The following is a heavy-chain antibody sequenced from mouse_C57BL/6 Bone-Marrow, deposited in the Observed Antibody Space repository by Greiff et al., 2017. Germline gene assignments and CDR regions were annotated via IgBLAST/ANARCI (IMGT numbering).Heavy chain of an antibody. Sequence: EVKLVESGGGLVKPGGSLKLSCAASGFTFSSYAMSWVRQTPEKRLEWVATISDGGSYTYYPDNVKGRFTISRDNAKNNLYLQMSHLKSEDTAMYYCARDAVTPYYYAMDYWGQGTSVTVSS. CDR1: GFTFSSYA. CDR3: ARDAVTPYYYAMDY. D-gene: IGHD2-5*01. J-gene: IGHJ4*01. CDR2: ISDGGSYT. V-gene: IGHV5-4*01.